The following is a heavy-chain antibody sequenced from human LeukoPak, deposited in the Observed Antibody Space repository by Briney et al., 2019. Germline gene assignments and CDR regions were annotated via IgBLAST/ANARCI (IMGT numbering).Heavy chain of an antibody. CDR3: VRGLGDV. Sequence: PGGSLRLSCSASGFIFSDFWMHWVRQAPGKGPVWVSRINNDGKILTYADSVKGRFTISRDSAKDTVYLQMNSLRVEDTAVYYCVRGLGDVCGKGTPVSVSS. CDR2: INNDGKIL. CDR1: GFIFSDFW. D-gene: IGHD4-11*01. V-gene: IGHV3-74*03. J-gene: IGHJ6*04.